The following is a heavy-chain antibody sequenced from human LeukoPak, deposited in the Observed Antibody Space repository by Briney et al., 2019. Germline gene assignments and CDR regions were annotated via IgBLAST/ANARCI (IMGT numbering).Heavy chain of an antibody. CDR2: ISPTGGTP. J-gene: IGHJ2*01. Sequence: PGGSLRLSCAASGFTFSNYAMTWVRQAPGKGLEWVSTISPTGGTPYYADSVKGRFTISRDNSKNTVSVQMDSLRAEDTAVYYCAKGASSSRRYFDLWGRGTLVTVSS. V-gene: IGHV3-23*01. CDR3: AKGASSSRRYFDL. D-gene: IGHD6-6*01. CDR1: GFTFSNYA.